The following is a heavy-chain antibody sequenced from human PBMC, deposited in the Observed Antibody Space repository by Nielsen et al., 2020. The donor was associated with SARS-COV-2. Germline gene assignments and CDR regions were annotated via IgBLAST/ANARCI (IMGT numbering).Heavy chain of an antibody. Sequence: GESLKISCAASGFTFSSYSMNWVRQAPGKGLEWVSSISSSSSYIYYADSVKGRFTISRDNAKNSLYLQMNSLRAEDTAVYYCARGLYSSSDDYWGQGTLVTVSS. D-gene: IGHD6-6*01. CDR3: ARGLYSSSDDY. CDR1: GFTFSSYS. J-gene: IGHJ4*02. V-gene: IGHV3-21*04. CDR2: ISSSSSYI.